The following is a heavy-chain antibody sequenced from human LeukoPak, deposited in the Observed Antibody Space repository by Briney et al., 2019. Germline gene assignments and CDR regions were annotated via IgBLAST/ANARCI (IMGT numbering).Heavy chain of an antibody. CDR1: GGSFSGYY. CDR3: ARDRGTWNDDGFDY. J-gene: IGHJ4*02. Sequence: SETLSLTCAVYGGSFSGYYWSWIRQPPGKGLEWIGEINHSGSTNYNPSLKSRVTISVDTSKNQFSLKLSSVTAADTAGYYCARDRGTWNDDGFDYWGQGTLVTVSS. CDR2: INHSGST. D-gene: IGHD1-1*01. V-gene: IGHV4-34*01.